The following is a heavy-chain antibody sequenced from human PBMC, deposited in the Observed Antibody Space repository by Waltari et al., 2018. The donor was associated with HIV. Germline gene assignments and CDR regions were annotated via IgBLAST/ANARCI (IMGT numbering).Heavy chain of an antibody. V-gene: IGHV3-48*01. D-gene: IGHD1-26*01. J-gene: IGHJ4*02. CDR1: GFTFSSYN. CDR2: ISSSSTI. Sequence: EVQLVESGGGLVQPGGSLRLPCAASGFTFSSYNMNWVRQAPGKGLEWVSYISSSSTIYYADSVKGRFTISRDNAKNSLYLQMNSLRAEDTAVYYCARPDFGSYYYFDYWGQGTLVTVSS. CDR3: ARPDFGSYYYFDY.